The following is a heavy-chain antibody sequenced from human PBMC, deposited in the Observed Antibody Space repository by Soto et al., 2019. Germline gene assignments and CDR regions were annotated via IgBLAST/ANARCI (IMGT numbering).Heavy chain of an antibody. D-gene: IGHD6-13*01. Sequence: VGSLRLSCASSGFTFSSYGMHWVRQAPGTGLEWVAVMSDDGSNKYYADSVKGRFTISRDNSKNTLYLQMDSLRAEDTAVYYCARDQEAGSFFPYYYGVDVWGQGTTVTVSS. CDR2: MSDDGSNK. V-gene: IGHV3-30*03. J-gene: IGHJ6*02. CDR1: GFTFSSYG. CDR3: ARDQEAGSFFPYYYGVDV.